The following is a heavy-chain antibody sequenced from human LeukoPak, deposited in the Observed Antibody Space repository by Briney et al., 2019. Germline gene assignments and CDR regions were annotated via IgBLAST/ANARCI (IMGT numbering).Heavy chain of an antibody. Sequence: PPETLSLTCAVSGGSISSGGYYWSWIRQHPGKGLEWIGYIYYSGSTNYNPSLKSRVTISVDTSKNQFSLKLSSVTAADTAVYYCARGGMEFDPWGQGTLVTVSS. CDR1: GGSISSGGYY. CDR3: ARGGMEFDP. V-gene: IGHV4-61*08. CDR2: IYYSGST. J-gene: IGHJ5*02.